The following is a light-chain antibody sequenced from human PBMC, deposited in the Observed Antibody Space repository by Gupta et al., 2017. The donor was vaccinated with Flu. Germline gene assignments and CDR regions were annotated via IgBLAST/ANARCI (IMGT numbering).Light chain of an antibody. J-gene: IGKJ2*01. Sequence: EIVMTQSPATLSVSPGERATLSCRASQSVSRNFAWYQQKPGQAPRLLIYAASTRATGIPARFSGSGSGTGFTLPISRLQFENFSIYYCQQYNNWPYTFGQGTKLEIK. CDR3: QQYNNWPYT. V-gene: IGKV3-15*01. CDR2: AAS. CDR1: QSVSRN.